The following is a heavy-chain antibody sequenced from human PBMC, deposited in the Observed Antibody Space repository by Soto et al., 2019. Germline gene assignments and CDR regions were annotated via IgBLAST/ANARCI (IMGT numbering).Heavy chain of an antibody. CDR1: GYTFISYG. CDR2: ISPYNGKT. CDR3: ARAGYATSWVVILHTGVHGVEIDF. D-gene: IGHD6-13*01. V-gene: IGHV1-18*01. J-gene: IGHJ4*02. Sequence: QINLVQSGAEVKKAGASVKVSCKASGYTFISYGIAWVRQAPGQGLGWMGWISPYNGKTYYAQKFQDRVTLTTDTCTSSAYMDVRSLRSDDTALYYCARAGYATSWVVILHTGVHGVEIDFWGQGTLVTGSS.